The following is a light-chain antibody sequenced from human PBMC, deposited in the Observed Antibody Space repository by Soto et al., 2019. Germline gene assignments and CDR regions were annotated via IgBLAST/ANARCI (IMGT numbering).Light chain of an antibody. V-gene: IGKV3-20*01. CDR2: GAS. Sequence: ESVLTQSPGTLSLSPGERATLSCRASQSVSSNYLAWYQQKPGQAPRLLIYGASSRATGIPDRFSGSGSGTDFTLTISRLEPEDFAVYYCQQYGSFPYTFGQGTKLEIK. CDR3: QQYGSFPYT. CDR1: QSVSSNY. J-gene: IGKJ2*01.